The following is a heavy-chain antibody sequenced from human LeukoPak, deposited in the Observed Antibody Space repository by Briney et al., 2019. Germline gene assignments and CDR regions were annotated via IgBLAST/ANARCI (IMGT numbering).Heavy chain of an antibody. CDR2: VDPEDGET. CDR3: AIGGYQAGDY. Sequence: GATVKISWKVSGYTFTDYYMHWVQQAPGKGLEWMGLVDPEDGETIYAEKFQGRVTITADTSTDTAYMELSSLRSEDTAVYYCAIGGYQAGDYWGQGTLVTVSS. V-gene: IGHV1-69-2*01. CDR1: GYTFTDYY. D-gene: IGHD1-26*01. J-gene: IGHJ4*02.